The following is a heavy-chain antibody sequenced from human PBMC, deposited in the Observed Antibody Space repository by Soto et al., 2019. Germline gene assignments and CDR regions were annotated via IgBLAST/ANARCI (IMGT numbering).Heavy chain of an antibody. CDR3: ARYESSGDYWPYYYYGMDV. V-gene: IGHV3-21*01. D-gene: IGHD3-22*01. Sequence: EVQLVESGGGLVKPGGSLRLSCAASGFTFSTYSMNWVRQAPGKGLEWVSSISSSSSYIYYADSVKGQFTISSDNAKNSLYLQMNSLRAEDTAVYYCARYESSGDYWPYYYYGMDVWGQGPTVTVSS. CDR1: GFTFSTYS. J-gene: IGHJ6*02. CDR2: ISSSSSYI.